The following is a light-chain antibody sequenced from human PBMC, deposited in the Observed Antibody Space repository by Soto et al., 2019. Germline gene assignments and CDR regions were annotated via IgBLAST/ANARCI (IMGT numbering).Light chain of an antibody. J-gene: IGLJ1*01. CDR2: ADN. CDR3: AAWDDSLNGRV. V-gene: IGLV1-40*01. CDR1: SSNIGAGYD. Sequence: QSALTQPPSVSGAPGQRVTISCTGSSSNIGAGYDVHWYQQLPGAAPKLLIYADNDRPSGVPDRFSGSKSGTSASLAISGLQSDDEADYYCAAWDDSLNGRVFGTGTKLTVL.